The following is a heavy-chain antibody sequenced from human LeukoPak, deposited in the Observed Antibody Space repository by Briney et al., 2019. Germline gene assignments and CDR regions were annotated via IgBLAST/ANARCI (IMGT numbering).Heavy chain of an antibody. V-gene: IGHV5-51*01. Sequence: HGESLKISCKGSGYSFTSYWIGWVRQMPGKGLEWMGIIYPGDSDTRYSPSFQGQVTISADKSISTAYLQWSSLKASDTAMYYCARGALGYCSSTSCYNFDYWGQGTLVTVSS. CDR3: ARGALGYCSSTSCYNFDY. D-gene: IGHD2-2*01. CDR2: IYPGDSDT. J-gene: IGHJ4*02. CDR1: GYSFTSYW.